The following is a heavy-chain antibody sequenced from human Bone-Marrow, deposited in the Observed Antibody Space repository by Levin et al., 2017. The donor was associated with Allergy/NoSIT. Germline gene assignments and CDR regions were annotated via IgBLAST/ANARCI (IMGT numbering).Heavy chain of an antibody. V-gene: IGHV5-51*01. CDR1: GYRFSSHW. D-gene: IGHD3-16*01. Sequence: RAGGSLRLSCKGSGYRFSSHWIAWVRQMPGKGLEWMGIIFPGDSDVRYSPSFQGQVTISVDKSVSTAFLQWSSLKASDTAKYYCARRYEEYGADRGESFDIWGQGTAVIVSS. CDR2: IFPGDSDV. CDR3: ARRYEEYGADRGESFDI. J-gene: IGHJ3*02.